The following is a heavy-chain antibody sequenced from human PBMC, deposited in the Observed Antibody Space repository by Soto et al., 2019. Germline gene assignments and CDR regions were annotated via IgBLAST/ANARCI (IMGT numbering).Heavy chain of an antibody. V-gene: IGHV1-3*01. J-gene: IGHJ6*02. CDR1: GYTFTSYA. CDR3: VRDRSAPLGPEWFYNYGMDV. D-gene: IGHD2-8*01. Sequence: ASVKVSCKASGYTFTSYAMHWVRQAPGQRLEWMGWINAGNGNTKYSQKFQGRVTITRDTSASTAYMELSSLRSEDTAVYYCVRDRSAPLGPEWFYNYGMDVWGQGTTVTVSS. CDR2: INAGNGNT.